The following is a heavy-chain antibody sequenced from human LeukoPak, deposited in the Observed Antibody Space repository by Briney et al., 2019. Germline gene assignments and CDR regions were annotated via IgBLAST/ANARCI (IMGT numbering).Heavy chain of an antibody. CDR1: GCTFSSYW. V-gene: IGHV3-48*01. D-gene: IGHD2-2*01. Sequence: GGSLRLSCAASGCTFSSYWMSWVRQPPGKGLEWVSYISYSSSNIYYADSVKGRFTSFRDNAKNSLYLQMNSLRAEDTAVYYCARDEWGIVVVPAARSNWFDPWGQGTLVTVSS. CDR3: ARDEWGIVVVPAARSNWFDP. CDR2: ISYSSSNI. J-gene: IGHJ5*02.